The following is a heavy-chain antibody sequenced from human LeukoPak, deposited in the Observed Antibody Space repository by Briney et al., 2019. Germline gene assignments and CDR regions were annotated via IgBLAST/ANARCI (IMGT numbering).Heavy chain of an antibody. CDR1: GFTFSSYA. CDR2: ISGSGGST. V-gene: IGHV3-23*01. J-gene: IGHJ4*02. D-gene: IGHD3-10*01. Sequence: GGSLRLSCAASGFTFSSYAMSWVRQAPGKGLEWVSAISGSGGSTYHADSVKGRFTVSRDNSKNTLYLQMNSLRVEDTALYYCAKVPFYSDVYYFDYWGQGTLVTVSS. CDR3: AKVPFYSDVYYFDY.